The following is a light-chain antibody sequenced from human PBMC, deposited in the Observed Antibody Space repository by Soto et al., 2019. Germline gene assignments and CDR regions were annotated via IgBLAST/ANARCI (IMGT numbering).Light chain of an antibody. V-gene: IGLV2-14*03. CDR1: SSDVGAYNF. Sequence: QSALTQPASVSGSPGQSITISCTGTSSDVGAYNFVSWYQQHPGKAPKRMIYDVTNRPSGVSSRFSGSKSGNTASLAISGLQAEDEADYYCSSYTTSNTLVFGGGTKLTVL. CDR3: SSYTTSNTLV. CDR2: DVT. J-gene: IGLJ2*01.